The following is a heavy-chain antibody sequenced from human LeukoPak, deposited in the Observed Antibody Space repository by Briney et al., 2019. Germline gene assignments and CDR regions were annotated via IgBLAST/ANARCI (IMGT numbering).Heavy chain of an antibody. CDR1: GFTFSSYG. J-gene: IGHJ6*03. D-gene: IGHD6-19*01. V-gene: IGHV3-23*01. CDR2: ISGSGGST. Sequence: GGSLRLSCAASGFTFSSYGMSWVRQAPGKGLEWVSAISGSGGSTYYADSVKGRFTISRDNSKNTLYLQMNSLRAEDTAVYYCAKADGGQWPSSYYYYYMDVWGKGTTVTVSS. CDR3: AKADGGQWPSSYYYYYMDV.